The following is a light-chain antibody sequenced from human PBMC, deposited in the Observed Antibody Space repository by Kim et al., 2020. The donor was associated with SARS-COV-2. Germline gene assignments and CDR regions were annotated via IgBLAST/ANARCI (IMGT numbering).Light chain of an antibody. CDR3: QSYDISTQV. CDR2: EDN. CDR1: SGSIASNY. J-gene: IGLJ3*02. Sequence: GKTVTISCTRSSGSIASNYVQWYQQLPGSSPTTVIYEDNQRPSGVPDRFSGSIYSSSTSASLTISGLKTEDEADYSCQSYDISTQVFGGGTQLTVL. V-gene: IGLV6-57*01.